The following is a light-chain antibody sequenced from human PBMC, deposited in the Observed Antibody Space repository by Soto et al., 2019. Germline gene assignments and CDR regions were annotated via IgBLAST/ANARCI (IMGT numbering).Light chain of an antibody. Sequence: QTVVTQEPSLTVSPGGTVTLTCACSARAVTSGLHPNWFQQTSGQPPRSLIFGTSNKHSWTPARFSGSLLGGKAALTRAGVHPEDEADYYCLLACGGSWVFGGWTKVTVL. CDR3: LLACGGSWV. CDR1: ARAVTSGLH. V-gene: IGLV7-43*01. CDR2: GTS. J-gene: IGLJ2*01.